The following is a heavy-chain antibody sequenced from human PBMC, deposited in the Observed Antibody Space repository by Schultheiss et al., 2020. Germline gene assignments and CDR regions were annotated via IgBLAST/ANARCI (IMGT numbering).Heavy chain of an antibody. Sequence: SETLSLTCAVYGGSFSGYYWTWIRQSPGKGLEWIGYIYYSGSTYYNPSLKSLVTISVDTSKNQFSLKLSSVTAADTAVYYCARGGNKIVVVVAAIRRGGWFDPWGQGTLVTVSS. V-gene: IGHV4-34*01. CDR3: ARGGNKIVVVVAAIRRGGWFDP. CDR1: GGSFSGYY. D-gene: IGHD2-15*01. CDR2: IYYSGST. J-gene: IGHJ5*02.